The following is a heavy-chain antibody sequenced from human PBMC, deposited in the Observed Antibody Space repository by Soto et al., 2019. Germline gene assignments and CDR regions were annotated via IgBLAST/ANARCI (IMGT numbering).Heavy chain of an antibody. Sequence: VQLVESGGGLVQPGGSLRLACATSGFTFSDEWMHWVRQAPGKGLVWVSRINKVGSYRNDADFVEGRFTISRDDAKRELDLQMDRLRAEDTAVYYCARGGLEPFDYLGQGALVTVSS. CDR2: INKVGSYR. J-gene: IGHJ4*02. CDR3: ARGGLEPFDY. V-gene: IGHV3-74*01. D-gene: IGHD1-1*01. CDR1: GFTFSDEW.